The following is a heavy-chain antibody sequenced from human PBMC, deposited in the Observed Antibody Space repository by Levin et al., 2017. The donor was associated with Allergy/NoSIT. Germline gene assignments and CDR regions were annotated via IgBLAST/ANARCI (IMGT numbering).Heavy chain of an antibody. D-gene: IGHD6-13*01. CDR1: GFTFSSYG. CDR2: IWYDGSNK. V-gene: IGHV3-33*01. Sequence: GGSLRLSCAASGFTFSSYGMHWVRQAPGKGLEWVAVIWYDGSNKYYADSVKGRFTISRDNSKNTLYLQMNSLRAEDTAVYYCARDHLVLAAAGTAVDYWGQGTLVTVSS. J-gene: IGHJ4*02. CDR3: ARDHLVLAAAGTAVDY.